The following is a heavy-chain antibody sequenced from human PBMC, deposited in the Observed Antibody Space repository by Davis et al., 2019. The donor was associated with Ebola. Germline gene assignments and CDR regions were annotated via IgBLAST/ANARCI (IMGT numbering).Heavy chain of an antibody. V-gene: IGHV3-48*02. J-gene: IGHJ5*02. CDR1: GFTFSSYS. Sequence: PGGSLRLSCAASGFTFSSYSMNWVRQAPGKGLEWVSYIISSSSTIYYADSVKGRFTISRDNAKNSLYLQMNSLRDEDTAVYYCAREAIWFRSTNPFDPWGQGTLVTVSS. D-gene: IGHD3-10*01. CDR3: AREAIWFRSTNPFDP. CDR2: IISSSSTI.